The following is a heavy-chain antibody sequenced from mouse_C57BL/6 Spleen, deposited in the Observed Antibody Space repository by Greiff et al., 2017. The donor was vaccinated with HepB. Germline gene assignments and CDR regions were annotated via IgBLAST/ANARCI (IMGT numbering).Heavy chain of an antibody. CDR2: IDPSDSYT. CDR3: ARRGITTVVHD. J-gene: IGHJ2*01. V-gene: IGHV1-50*01. D-gene: IGHD1-1*01. CDR1: GYTFTSYW. Sequence: QVQLQQPGAELVKPGASVKLSCKASGYTFTSYWMQWVKQRPGQGLEWIGEIDPSDSYTNYNQKFKGKATLTVDTSSSTAYMQLSSLTSEDSEVYYCARRGITTVVHDWGQGTTLTVSS.